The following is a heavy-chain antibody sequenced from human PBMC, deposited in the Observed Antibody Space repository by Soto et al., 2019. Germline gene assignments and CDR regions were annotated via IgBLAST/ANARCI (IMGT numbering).Heavy chain of an antibody. J-gene: IGHJ6*02. D-gene: IGHD3-22*01. V-gene: IGHV3-53*02. CDR3: ARDYSSSRYYGMDV. CDR2: IYSGGSA. CDR1: GFTVSSNY. Sequence: EVQLVETGGGLIQPGGSLRLSCAASGFTVSSNYMSWVRQAPGKGLEWVSVIYSGGSAYYADSVKGRFTISRDNSKNTLYLQMNSLRAEDTVVYYCARDYSSSRYYGMDVWGQGTTVTVSS.